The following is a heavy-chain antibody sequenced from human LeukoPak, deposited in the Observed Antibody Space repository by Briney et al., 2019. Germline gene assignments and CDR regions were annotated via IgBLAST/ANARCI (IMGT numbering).Heavy chain of an antibody. D-gene: IGHD6-6*01. Sequence: GGSLRLSRAASGFTFSSYAMNWVRQAPGKGLEWVSAISGSGITTYYADSVKGRFAISRDNSKSTLYLQMNTLRAEDTAVYYCAKGTFMVESSSSLPDYWGQGTLVTVSS. CDR2: ISGSGITT. V-gene: IGHV3-23*01. J-gene: IGHJ4*02. CDR1: GFTFSSYA. CDR3: AKGTFMVESSSSLPDY.